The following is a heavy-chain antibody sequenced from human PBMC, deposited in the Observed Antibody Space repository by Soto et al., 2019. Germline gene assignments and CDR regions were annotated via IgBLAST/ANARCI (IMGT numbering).Heavy chain of an antibody. CDR1: GGTFSSYA. V-gene: IGHV1-69*01. CDR3: ARLLQWELSSGFDP. J-gene: IGHJ5*02. D-gene: IGHD1-26*01. Sequence: QVQLVQSGAEVKKPGSSVKVSCKASGGTFSSYAISWVRQAPGQGLEWMGGIIPIFGTANYAQKFQGRVTITADESTGTAYMELSSLRSEDTAVYYCARLLQWELSSGFDPWGQGTLVTVSS. CDR2: IIPIFGTA.